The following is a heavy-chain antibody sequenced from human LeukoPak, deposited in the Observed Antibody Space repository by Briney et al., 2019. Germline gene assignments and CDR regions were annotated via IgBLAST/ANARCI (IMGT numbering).Heavy chain of an antibody. Sequence: GGSLRLSCAASGFTFSSYEMNWVRQAPGKGLEWVSYISSSGSTIYYADSVKGRFTISRDNAKNSLYLQMNSLRAKDTAVYYCARIEVKAYYDILTGYYNGYWGQGTLVTVSS. CDR2: ISSSGSTI. CDR3: ARIEVKAYYDILTGYYNGY. D-gene: IGHD3-9*01. V-gene: IGHV3-48*03. CDR1: GFTFSSYE. J-gene: IGHJ4*02.